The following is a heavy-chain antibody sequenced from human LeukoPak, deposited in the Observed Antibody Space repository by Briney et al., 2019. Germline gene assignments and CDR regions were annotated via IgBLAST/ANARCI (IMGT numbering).Heavy chain of an antibody. CDR1: GFTVSSNY. V-gene: IGHV3-23*01. CDR3: AKRRGLELLYYYYMDV. CDR2: ISGSGGST. J-gene: IGHJ6*03. Sequence: GGSLRLSCAASGFTVSSNYMSWVRQAPGKGLEWVSAISGSGGSTYYADSVKGRFTISRDNSKNTLFLQMNSLRAEDTAVYYCAKRRGLELLYYYYMDVWGKGTTVTVSS. D-gene: IGHD1-7*01.